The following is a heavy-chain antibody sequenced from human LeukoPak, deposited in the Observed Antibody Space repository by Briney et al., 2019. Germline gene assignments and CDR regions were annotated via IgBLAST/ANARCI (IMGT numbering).Heavy chain of an antibody. CDR1: GCTFTGYS. D-gene: IGHD7-27*01. Sequence: ASVKVSCKASGCTFTGYSMNWVRQAPGQGLEWMGWINPNSGDTHYAQKFQGRVTMTRDTSISTAYMELSKLTSDDTALYYCAAAPITWETHYYYYYYMDVWGKGTAVTVSS. CDR3: AAAPITWETHYYYYYYMDV. J-gene: IGHJ6*03. V-gene: IGHV1-2*02. CDR2: INPNSGDT.